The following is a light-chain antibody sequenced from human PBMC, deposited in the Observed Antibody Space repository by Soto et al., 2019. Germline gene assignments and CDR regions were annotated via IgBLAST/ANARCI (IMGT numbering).Light chain of an antibody. V-gene: IGKV1-5*03. Sequence: DIQMTQSPSTLSASVGDRVTITCRASQSISSWLAWYQQKPGKAPKLLIYKASSLESGSPSRFSGSGSGTEFTLTISSLQPDDFATYYCQQYNSYSPRYTFGQGTKLEIK. CDR2: KAS. CDR3: QQYNSYSPRYT. J-gene: IGKJ2*01. CDR1: QSISSW.